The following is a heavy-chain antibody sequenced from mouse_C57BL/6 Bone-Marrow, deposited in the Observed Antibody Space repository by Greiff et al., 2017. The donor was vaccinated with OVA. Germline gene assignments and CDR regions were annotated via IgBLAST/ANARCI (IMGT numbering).Heavy chain of an antibody. Sequence: LVESGPELVKPGASVKISCKASGYSFTDYNMNWVKQSNGKSLEWIRVINPNYGTTSYNQKFKGKATLTVDQSSSTAYMQLNSLTSEDSAVYYCAFYYGSSYRYFDVWGTGTTVTVSS. CDR2: INPNYGTT. D-gene: IGHD1-1*01. CDR1: GYSFTDYN. J-gene: IGHJ1*03. V-gene: IGHV1-39*01. CDR3: AFYYGSSYRYFDV.